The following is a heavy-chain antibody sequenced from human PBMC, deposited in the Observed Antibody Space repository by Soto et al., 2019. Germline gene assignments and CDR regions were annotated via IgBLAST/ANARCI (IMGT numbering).Heavy chain of an antibody. Sequence: QVQLQQWGAGLLKPSETLSLTCAVYGGSFSGYYWSWIRQPPGKGLEWIGEINHSGSTNYNPSLKTRVTISVDPSKTQFSLKLSSVTAADTAVYYCARGPITMVRGVIFPLHTERFVYWGQGTLVTVSS. CDR2: INHSGST. D-gene: IGHD3-10*01. V-gene: IGHV4-34*01. J-gene: IGHJ4*02. CDR3: ARGPITMVRGVIFPLHTERFVY. CDR1: GGSFSGYY.